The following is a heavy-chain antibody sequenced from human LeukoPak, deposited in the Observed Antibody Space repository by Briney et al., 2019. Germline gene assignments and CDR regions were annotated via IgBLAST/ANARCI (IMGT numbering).Heavy chain of an antibody. CDR1: GYTFTYYY. J-gene: IGHJ5*02. Sequence: ASVKVSCKGSGYTFTYYYIHWVRQAPGQGLEWMGRINPNSGGTNYAQKFQGRVTMTRDTSISTATMELSRLRSDDTAVYYCARDPWGGDIVVPAAIHDPWGQGTLVTVSS. CDR2: INPNSGGT. V-gene: IGHV1-2*06. D-gene: IGHD2-2*01. CDR3: ARDPWGGDIVVPAAIHDP.